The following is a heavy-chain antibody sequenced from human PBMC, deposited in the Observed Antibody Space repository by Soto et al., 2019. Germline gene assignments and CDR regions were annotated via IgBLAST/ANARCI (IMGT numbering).Heavy chain of an antibody. CDR2: ISPDGSSQ. J-gene: IGHJ4*02. D-gene: IGHD3-22*01. CDR1: GFTFRSFG. V-gene: IGHV3-30*18. Sequence: GGSLRLSCEASGFTFRSFGMHWVRQTPDKGLEWVSVISPDGSSQDYADSVKGRFFTSRDNSRNTLYLQMNSLRTEDTGVYYCAKKSSGNAYFSFDDWGQGALVTVSS. CDR3: AKKSSGNAYFSFDD.